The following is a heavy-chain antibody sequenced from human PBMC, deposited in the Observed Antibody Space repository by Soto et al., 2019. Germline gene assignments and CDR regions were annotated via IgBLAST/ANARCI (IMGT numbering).Heavy chain of an antibody. J-gene: IGHJ4*02. CDR2: IYYSGST. V-gene: IGHV4-59*01. Sequence: SETQSLTYTVSGGSISSYYGSWIRQPPGKGLEWIGYIYYSGSTNYNPSLKSRVTISVDTSKNQFSLKLSSVTAADTAVYYCARDMHAGFTHYFDSWGQGTRVTVSS. D-gene: IGHD2-8*01. CDR3: ARDMHAGFTHYFDS. CDR1: GGSISSYY.